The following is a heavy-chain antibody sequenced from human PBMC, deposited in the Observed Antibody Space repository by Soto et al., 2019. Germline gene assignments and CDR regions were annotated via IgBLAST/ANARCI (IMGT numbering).Heavy chain of an antibody. D-gene: IGHD6-19*01. CDR3: ARHYSGGWYYFDY. Sequence: GFLKNPRKGSGYSFTSYLIWWVRPLYGKGLEWMGIIYPDDSDTRYSPSFQGQVTISADKSINTAYLQWNSLKASDTAMYYCARHYSGGWYYFDYWGQGTLVTVSS. J-gene: IGHJ4*01. CDR2: IYPDDSDT. CDR1: GYSFTSYL. V-gene: IGHV5-51*01.